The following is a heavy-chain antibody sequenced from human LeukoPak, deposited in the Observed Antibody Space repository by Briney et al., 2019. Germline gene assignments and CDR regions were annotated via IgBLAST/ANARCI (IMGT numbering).Heavy chain of an antibody. CDR2: INAGNGNT. CDR3: ARVAVQLEYFDY. CDR1: GYTFTSYA. J-gene: IGHJ4*02. D-gene: IGHD1-1*01. V-gene: IGHV1-3*01. Sequence: GASVKVSCKASGYTFTSYAMHWVRQAPGQRLEWMGWINAGNGNTKYSQKFQGRVTITRDTSASTAYMELSSLRSEDTAVYYCARVAVQLEYFDYWGQGTLVTVSS.